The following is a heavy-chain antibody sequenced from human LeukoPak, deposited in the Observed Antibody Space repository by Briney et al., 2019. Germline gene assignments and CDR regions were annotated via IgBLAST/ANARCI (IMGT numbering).Heavy chain of an antibody. CDR3: AREISTGTILFDP. J-gene: IGHJ5*02. CDR2: ISSSGSTI. CDR1: GSTFSDYY. V-gene: IGHV3-11*01. Sequence: PGGSLRLSCAASGSTFSDYYMSWIRQAPGKGLEWVSYISSSGSTIYYADSVKGRFTISRDNAKNSLYLQMNSLRAEDTAVYYCAREISTGTILFDPWGQGTLVTVSS. D-gene: IGHD1-7*01.